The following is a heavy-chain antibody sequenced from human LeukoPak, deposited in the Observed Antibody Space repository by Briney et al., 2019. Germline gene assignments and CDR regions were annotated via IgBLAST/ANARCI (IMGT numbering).Heavy chain of an antibody. J-gene: IGHJ4*02. Sequence: GGTLRLSCAASGFTFSSYGMSWVRQAPGKGLAWVSAISGSGGSTYYADSVKGRFTISRDNSKNTLYLQMNSQRAEDTAVYYCAKAYLAEYGSGSYYPFDYWGQGTLVTVSS. CDR3: AKAYLAEYGSGSYYPFDY. CDR1: GFTFSSYG. V-gene: IGHV3-23*01. D-gene: IGHD3-10*01. CDR2: ISGSGGST.